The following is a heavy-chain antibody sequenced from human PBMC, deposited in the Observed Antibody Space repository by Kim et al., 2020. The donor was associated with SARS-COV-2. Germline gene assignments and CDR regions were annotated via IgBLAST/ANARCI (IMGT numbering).Heavy chain of an antibody. J-gene: IGHJ4*02. D-gene: IGHD6-19*01. CDR2: IYYSGST. CDR1: GGSISSYY. CDR3: AGSEGYSSGWYVFDY. V-gene: IGHV4-59*13. Sequence: SETLSLTCTVSGGSISSYYWSWIRQPPGKGLEWIGYIYYSGSTNYNPSLKSRVTISVDTSKNQFSLKLSSVTAADTAVYYCAGSEGYSSGWYVFDYWGQGTLVTVSS.